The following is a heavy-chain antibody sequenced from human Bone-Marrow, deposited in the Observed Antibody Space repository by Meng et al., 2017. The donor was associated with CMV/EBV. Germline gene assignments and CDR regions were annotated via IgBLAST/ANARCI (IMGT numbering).Heavy chain of an antibody. CDR1: GYTFTSYD. D-gene: IGHD5-18*01. J-gene: IGHJ3*02. CDR3: ARGYSYVDAFDI. V-gene: IGHV1-8*03. CDR2: MNPNSGNT. Sequence: ASVKVSCKASGYTFTSYDINWVRQATGQGLEWMGWMNPNSGNTGYAQKFQGRVTITRNTSISTAYMELSSLRSEDTAVYYCARGYSYVDAFDIWGQGTMVTVSS.